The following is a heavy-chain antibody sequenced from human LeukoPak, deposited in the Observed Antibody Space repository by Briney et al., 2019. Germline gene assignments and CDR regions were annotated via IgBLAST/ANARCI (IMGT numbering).Heavy chain of an antibody. J-gene: IGHJ6*02. CDR3: ASRRYCSGGSCYSRYYYGMDV. V-gene: IGHV3-7*01. CDR1: EFTFISYW. Sequence: PGRSLRLSCEASEFTFISYWMGWVRQAPGKGLEWVANINPDGSDTYYVDSVKGRFTISRDNAKNSLYLQMNSLRAEDTAVYYCASRRYCSGGSCYSRYYYGMDVWGQGTTVTVSS. CDR2: INPDGSDT. D-gene: IGHD2-15*01.